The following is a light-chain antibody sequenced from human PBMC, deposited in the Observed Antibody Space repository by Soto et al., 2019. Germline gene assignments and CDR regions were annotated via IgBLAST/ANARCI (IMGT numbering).Light chain of an antibody. CDR3: QQYFQWHFT. CDR1: STVHWH. CDR2: VSS. V-gene: IGKV3-15*01. J-gene: IGKJ1*01. Sequence: IMVTQSPAALSLSPGDTATLTCRSTSTVHWHLAWYQVRPGQPPRLLISVSSVRADGVPERFSGGGAGTQFTLSIDGVQLEDVGIYYCQQYFQWHFTFGQGTKVEI.